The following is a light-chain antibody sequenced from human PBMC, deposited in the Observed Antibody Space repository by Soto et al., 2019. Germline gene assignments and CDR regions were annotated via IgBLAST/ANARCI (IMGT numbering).Light chain of an antibody. J-gene: IGKJ1*01. V-gene: IGKV1-27*01. Sequence: DIPMTQSPVSLSASVGDRVTISCRASQGISNFLAWYQQKPGKSPKLLLYGASTLESGVPSRFSGSGSGTDFTLTISSLQTEDVATYFCQNYNSAPLAFGQGTKVELK. CDR3: QNYNSAPLA. CDR1: QGISNF. CDR2: GAS.